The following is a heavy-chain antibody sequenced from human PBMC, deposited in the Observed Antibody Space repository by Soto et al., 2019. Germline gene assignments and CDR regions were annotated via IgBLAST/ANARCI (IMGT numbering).Heavy chain of an antibody. J-gene: IGHJ4*02. V-gene: IGHV1-2*02. D-gene: IGHD3-10*01. CDR1: GYTITDYY. CDR2: INPHSGDT. Sequence: QVQLVQSGAEVKKPGAAVKVSCKASGYTITDYYIHWVRQAPGQGLEWMGWINPHSGDTTYAQRFQGRVTMTRDTSISTAYMELSRLRSDDTAVYYCARGWGDYLDYWGQGTLVTVSS. CDR3: ARGWGDYLDY.